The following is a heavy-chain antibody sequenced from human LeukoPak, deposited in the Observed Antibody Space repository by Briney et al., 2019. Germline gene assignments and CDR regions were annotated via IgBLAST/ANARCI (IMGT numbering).Heavy chain of an antibody. CDR3: ARELPRDPNAFDI. V-gene: IGHV1-18*01. Sequence: ASVKVSCKASGYTFTTYNINWVRQAPGQGLEWMGWISGYNGNTNYAQKLQGRVTMTTDTSTSTAYMELRSLRSDDTAVYYCARELPRDPNAFDIWGQGTMVTVSS. J-gene: IGHJ3*02. CDR2: ISGYNGNT. CDR1: GYTFTTYN.